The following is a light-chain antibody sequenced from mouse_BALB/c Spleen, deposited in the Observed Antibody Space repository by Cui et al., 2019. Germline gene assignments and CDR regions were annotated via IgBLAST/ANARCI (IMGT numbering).Light chain of an antibody. CDR1: SSVIASY. CDR3: HQYHRSPFT. J-gene: IGKJ4*01. CDR2: STS. V-gene: IGKV4-74*01. Sequence: QIVHTQSTVIMSAYIGEQVTMTSTTSSSVIASYLNWYQQKPGSSPKLLIYSTSNLPSGVPARFSGSGSGTSYFLTISSMEAEDAATYYCHQYHRSPFTFGSGTKLEIK.